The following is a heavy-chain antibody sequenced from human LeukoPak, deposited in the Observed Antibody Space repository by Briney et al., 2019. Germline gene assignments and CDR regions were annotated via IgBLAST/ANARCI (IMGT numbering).Heavy chain of an antibody. V-gene: IGHV4-30-4*07. CDR3: ARCRAAAGNYYFDY. J-gene: IGHJ4*02. CDR1: GGSISSGGYS. D-gene: IGHD6-13*01. CDR2: IYYSGST. Sequence: PSQTLSLTCAVSGGSISSGGYSWSWIRQPPGKGLEWIGYIYYSGSTYYNPSLKSRVTISVDTSKNQFSLKLSSVTAADTAVYYCARCRAAAGNYYFDYWGQGTLVTVSS.